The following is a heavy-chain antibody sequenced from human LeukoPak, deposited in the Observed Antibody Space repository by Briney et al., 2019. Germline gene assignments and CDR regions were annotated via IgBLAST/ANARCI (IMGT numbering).Heavy chain of an antibody. D-gene: IGHD5-18*01. CDR2: INPSGGST. CDR3: ARGGYSYGITSALDI. J-gene: IGHJ3*02. Sequence: ASVKVSCRASGYTFTSYYMYWVRQAPGQGLEWMGIINPSGGSTSYAQTFQGRFTMTRDMSTSTVHMELSSLRSEDTAVYYCARGGYSYGITSALDIWGQGTLVTVSS. V-gene: IGHV1-46*01. CDR1: GYTFTSYY.